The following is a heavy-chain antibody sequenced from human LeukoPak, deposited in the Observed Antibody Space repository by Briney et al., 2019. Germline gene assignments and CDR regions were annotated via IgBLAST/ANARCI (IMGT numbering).Heavy chain of an antibody. D-gene: IGHD6-19*01. CDR1: GYTFTAYY. Sequence: ASVKVSCKASGYTFTAYYIHWVRQAPGQGLEWMGWISAYNGDTNYAQKLQGRVTMTTDTSTSTAYMELRSLRSDDTAVYYCAREEPVAGRGYYYGMDVWGKGTTVTVSS. CDR3: AREEPVAGRGYYYGMDV. V-gene: IGHV1-18*04. J-gene: IGHJ6*04. CDR2: ISAYNGDT.